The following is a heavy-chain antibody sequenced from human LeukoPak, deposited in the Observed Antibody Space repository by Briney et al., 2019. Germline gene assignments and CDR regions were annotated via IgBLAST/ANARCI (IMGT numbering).Heavy chain of an antibody. CDR1: GGTFSSYT. J-gene: IGHJ4*02. D-gene: IGHD4-23*01. V-gene: IGHV1-69*01. CDR2: IIPIFGTP. CDR3: ARGWLAETMVVTPYNY. Sequence: SVKVSCKASGGTFSSYTITWVRQAPGQGLEWMGGIIPIFGTPNYAQKFQGRVTITADESTNTAYMELSSLRSEDTAVYYCARGWLAETMVVTPYNYWGQGTLVTVSS.